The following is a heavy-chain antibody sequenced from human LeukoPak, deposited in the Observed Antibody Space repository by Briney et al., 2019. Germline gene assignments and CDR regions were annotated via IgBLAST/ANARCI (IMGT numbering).Heavy chain of an antibody. CDR1: GFTFSNTW. CDR3: ARLSGPGSGWTTLDY. V-gene: IGHV3-20*04. CDR2: INWNGGST. D-gene: IGHD6-19*01. J-gene: IGHJ4*02. Sequence: GGSLRLSCAASGFTFSNTWMSWVRQAPGKGLEWVSGINWNGGSTGYTDSVKGRFTISRDTAKNSLYLQMNSLRAEDTALYYCARLSGPGSGWTTLDYWGQGTLVTVSS.